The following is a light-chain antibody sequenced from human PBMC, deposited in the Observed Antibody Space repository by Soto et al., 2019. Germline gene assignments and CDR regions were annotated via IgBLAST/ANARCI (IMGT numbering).Light chain of an antibody. V-gene: IGKV3-15*01. CDR1: QSVASN. J-gene: IGKJ2*01. Sequence: EIVMTQSPASLPVSPGDVATLSCRASQSVASNVAWYHQKPGQGPRLLIHGASTRAAGVPARFSGSGSGTDFTLTISSLQSEDFAVYYCQQYHNWPPQYTFCQGTKLQIK. CDR2: GAS. CDR3: QQYHNWPPQYT.